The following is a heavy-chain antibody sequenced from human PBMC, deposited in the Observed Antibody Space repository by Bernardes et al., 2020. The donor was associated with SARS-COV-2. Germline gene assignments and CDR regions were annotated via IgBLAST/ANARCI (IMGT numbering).Heavy chain of an antibody. J-gene: IGHJ5*02. V-gene: IGHV4-34*01. CDR3: ARESYCSGDTCWNRAFFSP. CDR2: INHSGGT. D-gene: IGHD2-15*01. Sequence: SETLSLTFAVYDGSFGGFQWTCIRQPPGRGLEWIGEINHSGGTNDNPSLKSRVSMSVDTATEQISLNLIPVTAADTAVYYCARESYCSGDTCWNRAFFSPWGQGTLVTVPS. CDR1: DGSFGGFQ.